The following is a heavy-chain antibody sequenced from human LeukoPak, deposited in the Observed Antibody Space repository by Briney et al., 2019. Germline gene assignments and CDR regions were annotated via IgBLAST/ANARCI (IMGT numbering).Heavy chain of an antibody. CDR2: IYYTGTT. D-gene: IGHD3-16*02. J-gene: IGHJ4*02. V-gene: IGHV4-39*02. CDR1: GGSISSISFY. CDR3: ARVGGYHDPPEY. Sequence: PSETLSLTCTVSGGSISSISFYWGWIRQPPGKGLEWIGSIYYTGTTYHNPSLKSRVTMSVDTSKNHFSLKLSSVTAADTAVYYCARVGGYHDPPEYWGQGTLVTVSS.